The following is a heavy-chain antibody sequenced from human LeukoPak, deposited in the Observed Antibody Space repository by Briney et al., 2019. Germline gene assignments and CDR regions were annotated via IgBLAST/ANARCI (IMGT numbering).Heavy chain of an antibody. CDR2: IIPIFGTA. CDR3: ASRVAGAPNYYGMDV. J-gene: IGHJ6*04. D-gene: IGHD3-10*01. CDR1: GGTFSSYA. V-gene: IGHV1-69*06. Sequence: SVKVSCKASGGTFSSYAISWVRQAPGQGLEWMGGIIPIFGTANYAQKFQGRVTITADKSTSTAYMELSSLRSEDTAAYYCASRVAGAPNYYGMDVWGKGTTVTVSS.